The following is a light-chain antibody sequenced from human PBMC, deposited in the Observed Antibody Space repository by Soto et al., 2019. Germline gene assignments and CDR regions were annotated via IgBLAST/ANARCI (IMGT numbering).Light chain of an antibody. CDR1: QSLSSN. J-gene: IGKJ1*01. Sequence: EIVMTQSPAILAVSPGERATLSCRASQSLSSNLAWYQQKPGQAPRLLIYGASSRATGIPDRFSGSGSGTDFTLTISRLEPEDFAVYYCQQYGSSPWTFGQGTKVDI. CDR2: GAS. CDR3: QQYGSSPWT. V-gene: IGKV3-20*01.